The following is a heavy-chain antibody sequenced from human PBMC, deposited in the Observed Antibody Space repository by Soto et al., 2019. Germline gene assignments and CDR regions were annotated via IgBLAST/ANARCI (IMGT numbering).Heavy chain of an antibody. J-gene: IGHJ4*02. CDR3: ARGIVVVVAAPEITDY. CDR2: INAGNGIT. Sequence: ASVKVSCKASGYTFTSYAMHWVRQAPGQRLEWMGWINAGNGITKYSQKFQGRVTITRDTSASTAYMELSSLRSEDTAVYYCARGIVVVVAAPEITDYWGQGTLVTVSS. CDR1: GYTFTSYA. D-gene: IGHD2-15*01. V-gene: IGHV1-3*01.